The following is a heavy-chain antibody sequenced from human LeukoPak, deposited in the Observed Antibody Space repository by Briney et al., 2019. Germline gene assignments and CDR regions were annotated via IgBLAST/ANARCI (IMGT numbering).Heavy chain of an antibody. CDR2: IIPIFGTA. D-gene: IGHD3-10*01. Sequence: SVKVSCKASGGTFSSHAISWVRQAPGQGLEWMGGIIPIFGTANYAQKFQGRVTITADKSTSTAYMELSSLRSEDTAVYYCARGERFAYFQHWGQGTLVTVSS. CDR3: ARGERFAYFQH. CDR1: GGTFSSHA. V-gene: IGHV1-69*06. J-gene: IGHJ1*01.